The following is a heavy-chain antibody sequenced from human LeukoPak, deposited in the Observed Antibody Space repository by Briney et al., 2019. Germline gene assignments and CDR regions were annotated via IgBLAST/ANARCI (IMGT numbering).Heavy chain of an antibody. Sequence: GASVKVSCKASGGTFSSYAISWVRQAPGQGLEWMGRIIPTLGIANYAQKFQGRVTITADKSTSTAYMELSSLRSEDTAVYYCARQDQSDYYDSAFDPWGQGTLVTVSS. CDR3: ARQDQSDYYDSAFDP. CDR1: GGTFSSYA. D-gene: IGHD3-22*01. J-gene: IGHJ5*02. CDR2: IIPTLGIA. V-gene: IGHV1-69*04.